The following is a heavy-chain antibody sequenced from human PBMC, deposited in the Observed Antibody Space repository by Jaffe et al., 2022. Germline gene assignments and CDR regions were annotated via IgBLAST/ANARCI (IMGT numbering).Heavy chain of an antibody. CDR3: AKTGTPVDY. V-gene: IGHV3-30*18. CDR2: ISYDGSNK. D-gene: IGHD2-15*01. J-gene: IGHJ4*02. Sequence: QVQLVESGGGVVQPGRSLRLSCAASGFTFSSYGMHWVRQAPGKGLEWVAVISYDGSNKYYADSVKGRFTISRDNSKNTLYLQMNSLRAEDTAVYYCAKTGTPVDYWGQGTLVTVSS. CDR1: GFTFSSYG.